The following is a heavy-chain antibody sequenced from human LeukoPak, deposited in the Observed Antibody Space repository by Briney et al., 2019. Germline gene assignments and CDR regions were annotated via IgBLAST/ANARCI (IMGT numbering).Heavy chain of an antibody. CDR3: AKRYCSGATCYPRFFDY. D-gene: IGHD2-15*01. CDR2: ISASGGVT. V-gene: IGHV3-23*01. J-gene: IGHJ4*02. Sequence: GGSLRLSCATSGFTFSNYAMRWVRQAPGNGLDWVSSISASGGVTDYADSVKGRFTISRDNSMNTLFLQMNSLRAEDSAVYYCAKRYCSGATCYPRFFDYWGQGTLVTVSS. CDR1: GFTFSNYA.